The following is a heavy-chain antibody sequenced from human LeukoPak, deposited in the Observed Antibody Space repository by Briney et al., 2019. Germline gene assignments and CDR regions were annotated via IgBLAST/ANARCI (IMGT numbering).Heavy chain of an antibody. V-gene: IGHV1-46*01. CDR1: GYTXTSYY. D-gene: IGHD2-2*01. CDR3: ARPTSIIPAANIYYYFYGMDV. J-gene: IGHJ6*02. CDR2: INPSGGIT. Sequence: ASVKVSCKASGYTXTSYYMHWVRQAPGQGLEWMGIINPSGGITTYAQKFQGRVTMTRDTSTSTVYMELSSLRSEDTAVYYCARPTSIIPAANIYYYFYGMDVWGQGTTVTVSS.